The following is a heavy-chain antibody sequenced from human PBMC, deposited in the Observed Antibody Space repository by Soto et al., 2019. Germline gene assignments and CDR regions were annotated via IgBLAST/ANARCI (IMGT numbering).Heavy chain of an antibody. Sequence: LRLSCASSGFTFSSYWMHWVRQAPGKGLVWVSHISGDGSSTTYADSVRGRFTISRDNAKDTLYLQMNSLRAEDTALYYCVKDHDEDFGHDLDYFNYWGQGTLVTVSS. V-gene: IGHV3-74*01. CDR2: ISGDGSST. D-gene: IGHD5-12*01. J-gene: IGHJ4*02. CDR3: VKDHDEDFGHDLDYFNY. CDR1: GFTFSSYW.